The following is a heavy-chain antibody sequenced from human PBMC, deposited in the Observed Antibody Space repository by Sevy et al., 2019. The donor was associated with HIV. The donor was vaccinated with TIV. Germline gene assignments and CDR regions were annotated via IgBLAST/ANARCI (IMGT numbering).Heavy chain of an antibody. J-gene: IGHJ4*02. V-gene: IGHV3-23*01. CDR3: AKTLQKRRFHPHYFDY. D-gene: IGHD6-25*01. CDR2: ISATGGST. CDR1: GFTLGSYT. Sequence: GSLRLSCAASGFTLGSYTMNWVRQAPGEGLEWVASISATGGSTYYADSVKGRFTIARDGSKGLLYLQMNSLTAEDTAIFYRAKTLQKRRFHPHYFDYWGQGTLVTVSS.